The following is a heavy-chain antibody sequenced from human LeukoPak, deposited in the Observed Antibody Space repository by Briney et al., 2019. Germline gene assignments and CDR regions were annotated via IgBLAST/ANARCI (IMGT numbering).Heavy chain of an antibody. Sequence: GRSLRLACAASGFTFSSYWMHWVRQAPGKVLVWVSRINSDGSSTSYADSVKGRFTISRDNAKNTLYLQMNSLRAEDTAVYYCATQAYYDILTGYTPFDYWGQGTLVTVSS. D-gene: IGHD3-9*01. CDR2: INSDGSST. J-gene: IGHJ4*02. V-gene: IGHV3-74*01. CDR1: GFTFSSYW. CDR3: ATQAYYDILTGYTPFDY.